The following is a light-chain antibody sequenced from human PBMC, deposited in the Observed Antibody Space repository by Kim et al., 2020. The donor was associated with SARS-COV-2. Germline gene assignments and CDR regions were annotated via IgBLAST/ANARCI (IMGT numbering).Light chain of an antibody. Sequence: ATINCKSSQTLLYSSNNKNYLAWYQQRPGQPPKLLFYWASTRESGVPDRFSGSGSGTDFTLTISSLQAEDVAVYYCQQYYDAPQTFGQGTKVEIK. V-gene: IGKV4-1*01. CDR1: QTLLYSSNNKNY. CDR3: QQYYDAPQT. CDR2: WAS. J-gene: IGKJ1*01.